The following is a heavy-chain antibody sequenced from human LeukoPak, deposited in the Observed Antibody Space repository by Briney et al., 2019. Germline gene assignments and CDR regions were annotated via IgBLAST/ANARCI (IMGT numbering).Heavy chain of an antibody. D-gene: IGHD2-15*01. Sequence: QSGGSLRLSCAASGFTVSSNYMSWVRQAPGKGLEWVSIIYSSGSTYYADSVKGRFTISRDKSKNTLYLQMNSLRAEDTAVYYCASTQRGDYFDYWGQGTLVTVSS. V-gene: IGHV3-66*01. J-gene: IGHJ4*02. CDR1: GFTVSSNY. CDR3: ASTQRGDYFDY. CDR2: IYSSGST.